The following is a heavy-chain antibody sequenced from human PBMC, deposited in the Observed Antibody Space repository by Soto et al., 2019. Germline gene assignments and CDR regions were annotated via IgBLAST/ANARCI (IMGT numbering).Heavy chain of an antibody. D-gene: IGHD6-13*01. CDR2: IYYDGNT. J-gene: IGHJ4*02. Sequence: SETLSLTCSVSGGSMSPYYWIWIRQPPGKGLEWIGYIYYDGNTDYNPSLKSRVTMSVDTSKNQFSLKLTSLTAADTAVYYCARGGSSWYGFHTYWVQGTLVTVSS. CDR3: ARGGSSWYGFHTY. CDR1: GGSMSPYY. V-gene: IGHV4-59*01.